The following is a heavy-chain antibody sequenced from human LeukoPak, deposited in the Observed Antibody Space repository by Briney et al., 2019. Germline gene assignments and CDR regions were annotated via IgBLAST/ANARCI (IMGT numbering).Heavy chain of an antibody. CDR3: TTGGAMVRGALF. V-gene: IGHV3-15*01. D-gene: IGHD3-10*01. CDR1: GFTFSNAW. CDR2: IKSKTDGGTT. Sequence: KSEGSLRLSSAAAGFTFSNAWMSWVRQAPGKWLEWVGRIKSKTDGGTTDYSAPVKGRFTISRDDSKNTLYLQVNSLKTEDTAVYYCTTGGAMVRGALFWGQGTLVTVSS. J-gene: IGHJ4*02.